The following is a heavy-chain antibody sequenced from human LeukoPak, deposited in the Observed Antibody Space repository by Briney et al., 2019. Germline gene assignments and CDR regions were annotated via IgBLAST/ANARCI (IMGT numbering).Heavy chain of an antibody. Sequence: PSETLSLTCGVSGGTFSGYYWSWIRQPPGKGLEWIGEIYHSGKTNYNPTLKSRVTISVDASKREFSLRLNSETAADAAVYYCARGNNFRFDYWGQETLVTVSS. CDR1: GGTFSGYY. D-gene: IGHD5-24*01. CDR2: IYHSGKT. V-gene: IGHV4-34*01. J-gene: IGHJ4*02. CDR3: ARGNNFRFDY.